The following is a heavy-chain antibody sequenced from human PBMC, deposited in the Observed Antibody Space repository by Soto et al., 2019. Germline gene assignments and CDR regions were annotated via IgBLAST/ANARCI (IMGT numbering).Heavy chain of an antibody. CDR2: ISDSGSNT. CDR3: ARYYDDSSGYDGMDV. D-gene: IGHD3-22*01. Sequence: EVQLVESGGGLVQPGGSLRLSCAAFGFKIRSSSMNWVRQAPGRGLEWVAYISDSGSNTLDADSVKGRFTVSRDTAKNSLYLQVSGLRDEDRAVYYCARYYDDSSGYDGMDVWGQGTTVTVSS. V-gene: IGHV3-48*02. J-gene: IGHJ6*02. CDR1: GFKIRSSS.